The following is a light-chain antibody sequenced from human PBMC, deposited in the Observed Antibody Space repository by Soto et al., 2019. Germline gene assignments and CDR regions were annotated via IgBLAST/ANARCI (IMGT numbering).Light chain of an antibody. CDR2: GAS. J-gene: IGKJ2*01. Sequence: EIVLTQSPGTLSLSPRERATLSCRASQSIFNNYLAWYQQKPGQAPMLLVYGASFRATGIPDRFSGSGSGTDFKLTISRLEPEDFAVYYCQQYGGSPFTFGQGTRLEI. CDR3: QQYGGSPFT. V-gene: IGKV3-20*01. CDR1: QSIFNNY.